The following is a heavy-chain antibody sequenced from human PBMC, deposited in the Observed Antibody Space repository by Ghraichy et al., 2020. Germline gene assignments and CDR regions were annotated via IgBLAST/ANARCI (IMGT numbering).Heavy chain of an antibody. J-gene: IGHJ4*02. V-gene: IGHV3-64D*09. Sequence: GGSLRLSCSASGFTFSTYAMHWVRQAPGKGLEHVSAISSNGGSTNYADSVKGRFTISRDNSKNTLYLQMSSLRAEDTAVYYCVKSPGGWYIPLFDYWGQGTLVTVSS. CDR3: VKSPGGWYIPLFDY. D-gene: IGHD6-19*01. CDR2: ISSNGGST. CDR1: GFTFSTYA.